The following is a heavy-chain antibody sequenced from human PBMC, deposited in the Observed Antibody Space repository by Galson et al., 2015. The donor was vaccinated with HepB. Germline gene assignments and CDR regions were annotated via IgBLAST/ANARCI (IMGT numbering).Heavy chain of an antibody. CDR2: IIPIFGTA. V-gene: IGHV1-69*13. D-gene: IGHD3-10*01. CDR3: ARVSRSGSYFRTSYYYGMDV. CDR1: GGTFSSYA. J-gene: IGHJ6*02. Sequence: SVKVSCKASGGTFSSYAISWVRQAPGQGLEWMGGIIPIFGTANYARKFQGRVTITADESTSTAYMELSSLRSEDTAVYCCARVSRSGSYFRTSYYYGMDVWGPGTTVTVSS.